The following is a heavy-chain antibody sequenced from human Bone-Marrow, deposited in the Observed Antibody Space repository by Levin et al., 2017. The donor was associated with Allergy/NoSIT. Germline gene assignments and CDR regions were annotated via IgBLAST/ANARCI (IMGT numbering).Heavy chain of an antibody. Sequence: AGGSLRLSCVTYGISFRDTWMNWVRQAPGKGLEWVGRIKSRIDGETRDYAAPVRGRFTVSRDDSRNTLYLQMDSLTVEDSAVYYCVKVAGPRSRDFWGQGTLVRVSS. CDR2: IKSRIDGETR. V-gene: IGHV3-15*01. J-gene: IGHJ4*02. CDR1: GISFRDTW. CDR3: VKVAGPRSRDF.